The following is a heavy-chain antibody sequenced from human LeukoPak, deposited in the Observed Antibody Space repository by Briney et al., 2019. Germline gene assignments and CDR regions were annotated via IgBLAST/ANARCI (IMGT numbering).Heavy chain of an antibody. CDR1: GGSISSSNW. D-gene: IGHD5-24*01. Sequence: SETLSLTCAVSGGSISSSNWWSWVRQPPGKGLEWIGEIFHSGSTKYNPSLKSRVTISVDKSKNQFSLNLTSVTATDTAMYYCARDASLQTGAFDVWGQGTMVTVSS. CDR2: IFHSGST. CDR3: ARDASLQTGAFDV. V-gene: IGHV4-4*02. J-gene: IGHJ3*01.